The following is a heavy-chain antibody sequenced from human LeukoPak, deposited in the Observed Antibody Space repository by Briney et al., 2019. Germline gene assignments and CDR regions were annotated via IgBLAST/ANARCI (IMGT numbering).Heavy chain of an antibody. CDR2: IYYTGST. CDR3: AGHDGGAIWSSFDS. J-gene: IGHJ4*02. Sequence: SETLSLTCTVSGDSISSSYWSWMRQPPGKGVEGMGFIYYTGSTNYNPSLKRRVTISVDRSEKKFSLKVRYVTAADTAVYFCAGHDGGAIWSSFDSWGQGTLVTVSS. CDR1: GDSISSSY. V-gene: IGHV4-59*08. D-gene: IGHD2-8*02.